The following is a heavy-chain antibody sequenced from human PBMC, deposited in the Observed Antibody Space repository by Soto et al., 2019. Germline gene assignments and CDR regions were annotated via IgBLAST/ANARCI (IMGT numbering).Heavy chain of an antibody. V-gene: IGHV6-1*01. CDR1: GDSVSSKTAA. D-gene: IGHD3-9*01. Sequence: SQTLSLTCVISGDSVSSKTAAWNWIRQSPSRGLEWLGRTYFRSKWYNDYAISVKSRITINPDTSKNQFSLLLNSVTPEDTAVYYCARVSFDHFVHWFDPWGQGTLVTVS. J-gene: IGHJ5*02. CDR3: ARVSFDHFVHWFDP. CDR2: TYFRSKWYN.